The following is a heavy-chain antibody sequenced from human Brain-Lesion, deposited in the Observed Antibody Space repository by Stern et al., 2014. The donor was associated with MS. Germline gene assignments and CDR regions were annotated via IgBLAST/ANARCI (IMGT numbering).Heavy chain of an antibody. Sequence: EVQLVESGAEVKKPGESLKISCEASGYLFDDYWIGWVRQMSGRGLELVAIIFPRDSNTRYSPSVQGQVTISPDKSISTAYFHGRSIKPSDPAMYYCARSPATPSGYDRFDYWGQGALVTVSS. D-gene: IGHD5-12*01. J-gene: IGHJ4*02. CDR3: ARSPATPSGYDRFDY. CDR1: GYLFDDYW. V-gene: IGHV5-51*03. CDR2: IFPRDSNT.